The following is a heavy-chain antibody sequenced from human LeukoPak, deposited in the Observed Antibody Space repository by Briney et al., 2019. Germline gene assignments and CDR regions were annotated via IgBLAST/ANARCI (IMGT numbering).Heavy chain of an antibody. CDR3: ASCYGFNYYYMHV. J-gene: IGHJ6*03. CDR2: IYYSGST. V-gene: IGHV4-39*07. D-gene: IGHD3-3*01. CDR1: NGSITSSSYY. Sequence: SETLSLTCAVSNGSITSSSYYWGWIRQPPGKGLEWIGSIYYSGSTYYNPSLKSRVTISLDTSKNQISLKLTSVAAADTAVYYCASCYGFNYYYMHVWGKGTKVTVSS.